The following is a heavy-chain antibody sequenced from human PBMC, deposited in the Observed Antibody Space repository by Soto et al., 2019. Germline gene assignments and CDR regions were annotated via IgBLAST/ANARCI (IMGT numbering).Heavy chain of an antibody. D-gene: IGHD5-12*01. Sequence: SETLSLTCAVSGGSISSSNWWSWVRQPPGKGLEWIGEIYHSGSTNYNPSLKSRVTISVDKSKNQFSLKLSSVTAADTAVYYCARRGYSGYDYGLYWGQGTLVTVSS. CDR2: IYHSGST. CDR3: ARRGYSGYDYGLY. V-gene: IGHV4-4*02. J-gene: IGHJ4*02. CDR1: GGSISSSNW.